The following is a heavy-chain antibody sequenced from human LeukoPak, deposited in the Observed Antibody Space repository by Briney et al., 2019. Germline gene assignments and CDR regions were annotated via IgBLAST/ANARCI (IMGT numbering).Heavy chain of an antibody. D-gene: IGHD3-10*01. CDR3: ARAVAAARGVNYFDY. CDR1: GFTSSSYD. V-gene: IGHV3-13*01. J-gene: IGHJ4*02. Sequence: GGSLRLSCAASGFTSSSYDMHWVRQVTGKYLEWVSAIGTTGDTYYPGSVKGRFTISRDNAKNSLYLQMNSLRAGDTAVYYCARAVAAARGVNYFDYWGQGTLVTVSS. CDR2: IGTTGDT.